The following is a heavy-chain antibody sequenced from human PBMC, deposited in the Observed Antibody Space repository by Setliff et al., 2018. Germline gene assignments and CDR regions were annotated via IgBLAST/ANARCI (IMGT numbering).Heavy chain of an antibody. V-gene: IGHV3-23*01. CDR2: LSGSGVST. J-gene: IGHJ4*02. CDR1: GSSFRSYA. Sequence: PGGSLRLSCVASGSSFRSYAMSWVRQAPGKGLEWVSTLSGSGVSTYYLDSVKGRFTISRDNSKNTLYLQMNSLRTEDTGVYYCAKDRQPDGRWDIDYWGQGTLVTVSS. CDR3: AKDRQPDGRWDIDY. D-gene: IGHD1-26*01.